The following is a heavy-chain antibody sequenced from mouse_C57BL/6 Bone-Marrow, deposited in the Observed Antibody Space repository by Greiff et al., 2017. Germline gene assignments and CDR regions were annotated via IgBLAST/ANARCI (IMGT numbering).Heavy chain of an antibody. V-gene: IGHV1-78*01. CDR2: IYPRDGST. Sequence: VQLQQSDAELVKPGASVKISCKASGYTFTDHTIHWMKQRPEQGLEWIGYIYPRDGSTKYNEKFKGKATLTADKSSSTADMQLNSLTSEDSAVYCCARASAGPVYAMDYWGQGTSVTVSS. CDR1: GYTFTDHT. D-gene: IGHD6-1*01. CDR3: ARASAGPVYAMDY. J-gene: IGHJ4*01.